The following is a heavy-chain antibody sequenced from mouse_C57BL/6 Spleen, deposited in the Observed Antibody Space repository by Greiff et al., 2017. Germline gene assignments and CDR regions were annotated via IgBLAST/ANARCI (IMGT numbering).Heavy chain of an antibody. CDR3: TTRTGTDFDY. V-gene: IGHV14-4*01. CDR1: GFNINDDY. CDR2: IDPENGDT. J-gene: IGHJ2*01. Sequence: EVQLQQSGAELVRPGASVKLSCTASGFNINDDYMHWVKQRPEQGLEWIGWIDPENGDTEYASKFQGKATITADTSSNTAYLQLSSLTSEDTAVYYCTTRTGTDFDYWGQGTTRTVSS. D-gene: IGHD4-1*01.